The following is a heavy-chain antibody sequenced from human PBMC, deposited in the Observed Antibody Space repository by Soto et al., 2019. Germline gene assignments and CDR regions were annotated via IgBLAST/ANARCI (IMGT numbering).Heavy chain of an antibody. CDR3: ARARIQLWLLCYYYGMDV. CDR2: INHSGGT. J-gene: IGHJ6*02. D-gene: IGHD5-18*01. V-gene: IGHV4-34*01. Sequence: QVQLQQWGAGLLKPSETLSLTCAVYGGSFSGYYWSWIRQPPGKGLEWIGEINHSGGTNYNPSLKSRVPISVDTSKNQFSLKLSSVTAADTAVYYCARARIQLWLLCYYYGMDVWGQGTTVTVSS. CDR1: GGSFSGYY.